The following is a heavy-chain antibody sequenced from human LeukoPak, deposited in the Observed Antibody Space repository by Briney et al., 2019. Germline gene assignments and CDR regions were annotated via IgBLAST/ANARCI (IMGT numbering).Heavy chain of an antibody. D-gene: IGHD3-22*01. CDR2: INHSGST. CDR1: GGSFSGYY. J-gene: IGHJ3*02. CDR3: ARNPSKEYYYDSSGYYYVGAFDI. Sequence: SETLSLTCAVYGGSFSGYYWSWIRQPPGKGLEWIGEINHSGSTNYNPSLKSRVTISVDTSKNQFSLKLSSVTAADTAVYYCARNPSKEYYYDSSGYYYVGAFDIWGQGTMVTVSS. V-gene: IGHV4-34*01.